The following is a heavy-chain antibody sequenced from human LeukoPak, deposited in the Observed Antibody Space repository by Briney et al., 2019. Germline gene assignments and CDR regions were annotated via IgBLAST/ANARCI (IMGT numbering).Heavy chain of an antibody. V-gene: IGHV4-61*02. CDR1: GDSISSGDYY. Sequence: SQTLSLTCTVSGDSISSGDYYWSWIRQPAGKGLEWIGRISSSGSTNYNPSLKSRVTISVDTSKNQFSLKLSPVTAADTAVYFCARGPYSYDSSGAFDIWGQGTMVTVSS. D-gene: IGHD3-22*01. J-gene: IGHJ3*02. CDR2: ISSSGST. CDR3: ARGPYSYDSSGAFDI.